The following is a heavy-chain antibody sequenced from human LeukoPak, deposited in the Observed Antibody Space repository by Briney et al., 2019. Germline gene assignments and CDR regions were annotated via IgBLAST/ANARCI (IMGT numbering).Heavy chain of an antibody. Sequence: GGSLRLSCAASGFTFTTYAMNWVRQAPGKGLEWVSGILGSGGGTYYADSVKGRFTISRDNSAKNSVYLQMNSLRAEDTAVYYCARNDGYWGQGTLVTVSS. CDR3: ARNDGY. V-gene: IGHV3-23*01. CDR2: ILGSGGGT. J-gene: IGHJ4*02. CDR1: GFTFTTYA.